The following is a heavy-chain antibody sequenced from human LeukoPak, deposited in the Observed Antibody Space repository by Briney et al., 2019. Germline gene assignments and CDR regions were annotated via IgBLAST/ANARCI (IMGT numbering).Heavy chain of an antibody. CDR3: ARDQPPAMVRGVIPDKDYYYYGMDV. D-gene: IGHD3-10*01. V-gene: IGHV1-18*04. J-gene: IGHJ6*04. CDR1: GYTFTSYG. CDR2: ISAYNGNT. Sequence: ASVKVSCKASGYTFTSYGISWVRQAPGQGLEWMEWISAYNGNTNYAQKLQGRVTMTTDTSTSTAYMELRSLRSDDTAVYYCARDQPPAMVRGVIPDKDYYYYGMDVWGKGTTVTVSS.